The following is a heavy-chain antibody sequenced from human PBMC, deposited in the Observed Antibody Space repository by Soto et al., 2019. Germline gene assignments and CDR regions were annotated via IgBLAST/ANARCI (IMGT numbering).Heavy chain of an antibody. D-gene: IGHD4-17*01. Sequence: PSETLSLTCTVSGGSISSYYWSWIRQPPGKGLEWIGYIYYSGSTNYNPSLKSRVTISVDTSKNQFSLKLSSVTAADTAVYYCVRGFNDYGGVFGYWGQGTLVTVSS. J-gene: IGHJ4*02. V-gene: IGHV4-59*08. CDR3: VRGFNDYGGVFGY. CDR1: GGSISSYY. CDR2: IYYSGST.